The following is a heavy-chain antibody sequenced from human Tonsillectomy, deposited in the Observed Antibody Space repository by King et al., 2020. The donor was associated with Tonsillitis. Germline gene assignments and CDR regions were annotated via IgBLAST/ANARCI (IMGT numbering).Heavy chain of an antibody. V-gene: IGHV1-2*02. Sequence: QLVQSGADVKKPGASVKVSCKASGFFFTDYFMHWVRQAPGQGLQWMGWINPNSGDTKYAQQFLDRVLMTRDASASTGYMELSSLRSDDTAVYYCARDIPGVTAWDGAFDIWGQGTMVTVSS. CDR1: GFFFTDYF. CDR3: ARDIPGVTAWDGAFDI. D-gene: IGHD2-2*02. CDR2: INPNSGDT. J-gene: IGHJ3*02.